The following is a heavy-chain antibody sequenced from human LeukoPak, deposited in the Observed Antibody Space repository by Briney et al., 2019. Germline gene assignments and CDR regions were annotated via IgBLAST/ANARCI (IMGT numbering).Heavy chain of an antibody. CDR2: ISGSGGST. V-gene: IGHV3-23*01. J-gene: IGHJ4*02. Sequence: GGSLRLSCVVSGFTFSSYAMSWVRQAPGKGLEWVSAISGSGGSTYYADSVKGRFTISRDNSKNTLYLQMNSLRAEDTAVYYCAKRGAVAGYFDYWGQGTLVTVSS. CDR3: AKRGAVAGYFDY. CDR1: GFTFSSYA. D-gene: IGHD6-19*01.